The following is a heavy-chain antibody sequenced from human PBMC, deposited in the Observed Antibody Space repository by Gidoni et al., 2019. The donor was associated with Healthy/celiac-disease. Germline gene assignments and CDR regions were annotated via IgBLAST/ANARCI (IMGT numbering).Heavy chain of an antibody. V-gene: IGHV4-34*01. J-gene: IGHJ4*02. Sequence: QVQLQQWGAGLLKPSETLSLTCAVYGGSFSGHYWSWIRQPPGKGLEWIGEINHSGSTNYNPSLKSRVTISVDTSKNQFSLKLSSVTAADTAVYYCATRRDFWSGYYNYWGQGTLVTVSS. CDR1: GGSFSGHY. D-gene: IGHD3-3*01. CDR3: ATRRDFWSGYYNY. CDR2: INHSGST.